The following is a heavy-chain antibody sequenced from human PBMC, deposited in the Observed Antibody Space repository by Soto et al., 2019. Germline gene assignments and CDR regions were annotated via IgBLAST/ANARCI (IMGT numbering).Heavy chain of an antibody. CDR1: GGSITSSSHF. CDR3: AGQTFTIAAASYGRSNWFDP. V-gene: IGHV4-39*01. CDR2: IYFTGDT. Sequence: SETLSLTCTVSGGSITSSSHFWGWVRQPPGKGLEWIGTIYFTGDTYYTPSLKSRLTMSIDTSKNEFSLRLNSVTAADTAVYYCAGQTFTIAAASYGRSNWFDPWGPGTLVTVSS. J-gene: IGHJ5*02. D-gene: IGHD6-25*01.